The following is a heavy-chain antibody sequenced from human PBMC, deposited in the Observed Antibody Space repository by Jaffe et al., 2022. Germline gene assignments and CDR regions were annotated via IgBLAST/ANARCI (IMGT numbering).Heavy chain of an antibody. Sequence: QVQLQQWGAGLLKPSETLSLTCAVYGGSFSGYYWSWIRQPPGKGLEWIGEINHSGSTNYNPSLKSRVTISVDTSKNQFSLKLSSVTAADTAVYYCARDHSGYDLSSGDYWGQGTLVTVSS. CDR3: ARDHSGYDLSSGDY. J-gene: IGHJ4*02. CDR1: GGSFSGYY. V-gene: IGHV4-34*01. D-gene: IGHD5-12*01. CDR2: INHSGST.